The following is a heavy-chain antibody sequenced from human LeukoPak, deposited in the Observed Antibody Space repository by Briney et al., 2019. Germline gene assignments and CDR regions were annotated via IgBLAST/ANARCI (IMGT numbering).Heavy chain of an antibody. CDR2: ISSSSSYI. CDR3: ARVAGEGYDSTRGAFDI. Sequence: GGSLRLSCAASGFTFSSYSMNWVRQAPGKGLEWVSSISSSSSYIYYADSVKGRFTISRDNAKNSLYLQMNSLRAEDTALYHCARVAGEGYDSTRGAFDIWGQGTMVTVSS. D-gene: IGHD3-22*01. CDR1: GFTFSSYS. V-gene: IGHV3-21*04. J-gene: IGHJ3*02.